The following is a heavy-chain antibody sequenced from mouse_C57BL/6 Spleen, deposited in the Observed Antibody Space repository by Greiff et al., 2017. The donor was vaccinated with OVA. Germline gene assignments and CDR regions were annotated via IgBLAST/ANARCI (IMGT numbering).Heavy chain of an antibody. CDR1: GYSFTGYY. Sequence: EVQLQQSGPELVKPGASVKISCKASGYSFTGYYMNWVKQSPEKSLEWIGEINPSTGGTTYNQKFKAKATLTVDKSSSTAYMQLKSLTSEDSAVYYCARGSGSAMDYWGQGTSVTVSS. CDR2: INPSTGGT. V-gene: IGHV1-42*01. D-gene: IGHD1-1*02. CDR3: ARGSGSAMDY. J-gene: IGHJ4*01.